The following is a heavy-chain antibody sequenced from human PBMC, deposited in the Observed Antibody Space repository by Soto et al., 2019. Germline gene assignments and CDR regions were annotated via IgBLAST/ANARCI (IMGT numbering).Heavy chain of an antibody. D-gene: IGHD1-26*01. CDR2: ISSSSSTI. J-gene: IGHJ4*02. V-gene: IGHV3-48*02. CDR1: GFIFSISS. CDR3: ARDRGGAGATDY. Sequence: EVQLVESGGGLVQPGGSLRLSCAASGFIFSISSMSWVRQAPGKGLEWVAYISSSSSTIRYADSVKGRFAISRDNAKNSLFLQMNSLRDEDTAVYYCARDRGGAGATDYWGQGTLVTVSP.